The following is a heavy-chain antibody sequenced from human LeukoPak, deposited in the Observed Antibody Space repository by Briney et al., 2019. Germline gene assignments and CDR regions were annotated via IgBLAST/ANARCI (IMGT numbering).Heavy chain of an antibody. V-gene: IGHV5-10-1*01. CDR1: GYSFTSYW. D-gene: IGHD6-19*01. Sequence: KCGESLKISCKGSGYSFTSYWISWVRQMPGKGLEWMGRIDPSDSYTNYSPSFQGHVTISADKSISTAYLQWSSLKASDTAMYYCARHKILGSGWDGHVLIDYWGQGTLVTVSS. J-gene: IGHJ4*02. CDR3: ARHKILGSGWDGHVLIDY. CDR2: IDPSDSYT.